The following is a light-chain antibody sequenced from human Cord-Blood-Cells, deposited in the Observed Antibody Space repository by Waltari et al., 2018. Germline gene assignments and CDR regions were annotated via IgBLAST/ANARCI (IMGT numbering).Light chain of an antibody. CDR1: SSDVGGYNY. CDR3: SSYTSSSTVV. Sequence: QSALTQPASVSGSPGQSITISCTGTSSDVGGYNYVSWYQHHPGKAPKRMVYDISKRPAGVYSRFSGSKSGNTASLTISGLQAEDEADYYCSSYTSSSTVVFGGGTKLTVL. J-gene: IGLJ2*01. V-gene: IGLV2-14*03. CDR2: DIS.